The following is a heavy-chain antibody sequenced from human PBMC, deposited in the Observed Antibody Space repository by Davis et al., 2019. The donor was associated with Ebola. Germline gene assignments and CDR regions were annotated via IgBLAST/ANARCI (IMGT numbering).Heavy chain of an antibody. D-gene: IGHD3-10*01. J-gene: IGHJ4*02. V-gene: IGHV1-46*01. Sequence: ASVKVSCKASGYTFTSYYMHWVRQAPGQGLEWMGIINPSGGSTSYAQKFQGRVTMTRDTSTSTAYMELRSLRSDDTAVYYCARDGEPGGYWGQGTLVTVSS. CDR3: ARDGEPGGY. CDR2: INPSGGST. CDR1: GYTFTSYY.